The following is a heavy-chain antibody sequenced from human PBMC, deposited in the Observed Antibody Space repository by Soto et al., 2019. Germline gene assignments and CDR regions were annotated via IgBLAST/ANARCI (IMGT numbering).Heavy chain of an antibody. J-gene: IGHJ4*02. D-gene: IGHD2-15*01. V-gene: IGHV4-39*01. CDR1: GGSISSSSYY. CDR2: IYYSGST. Sequence: PSETLSLTCTVSGGSISSSSYYWGWIRQPPGKGLEWIGSIYYSGSTYYNTSLKSRVTISVDTSKNQITLKLSSMTAADTAVYYCARHTPAISISDHWGQGTLVTVS. CDR3: ARHTPAISISDH.